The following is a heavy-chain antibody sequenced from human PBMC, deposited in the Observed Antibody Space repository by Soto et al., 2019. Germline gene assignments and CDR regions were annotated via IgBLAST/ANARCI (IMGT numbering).Heavy chain of an antibody. CDR2: MNPNSGNT. V-gene: IGHV1-8*01. D-gene: IGHD1-20*01. Sequence: QVQLVQSGAEVKKPGASVKVSCKASGYSFSDYDINWVRQATGQGPEWMGWMNPNSGNTGYAQKFQGRVTMTRNISINTAYMELSSVGSEDTAVYYCARDNRYNWNDEGWFDPWGQGTLVTVSS. J-gene: IGHJ5*02. CDR3: ARDNRYNWNDEGWFDP. CDR1: GYSFSDYD.